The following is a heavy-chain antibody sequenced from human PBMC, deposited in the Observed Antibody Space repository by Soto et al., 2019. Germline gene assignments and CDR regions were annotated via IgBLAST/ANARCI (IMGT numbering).Heavy chain of an antibody. J-gene: IGHJ3*02. V-gene: IGHV1-3*01. CDR1: GYTITNYA. Sequence: QAQLVQSGAEVKKPGASVKVSCKASGYTITNYAIHWVRRAPGQGLEWTGWINAGNGNTKYSQNFQGRVTITRDTSARTAYLELSSLRSEDTAVYFCARSDMTVAAAFNIWGQGTKVTVSS. CDR2: INAGNGNT. D-gene: IGHD6-19*01. CDR3: ARSDMTVAAAFNI.